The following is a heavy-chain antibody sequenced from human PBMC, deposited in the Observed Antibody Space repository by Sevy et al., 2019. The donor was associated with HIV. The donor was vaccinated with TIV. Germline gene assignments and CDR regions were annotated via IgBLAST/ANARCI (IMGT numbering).Heavy chain of an antibody. V-gene: IGHV4-4*07. J-gene: IGHJ4*02. CDR2: IYGSGST. CDR3: AREAKLGAPFGY. CDR1: GGSISLYY. D-gene: IGHD3-16*01. Sequence: SETLSLTCTVSGGSISLYYWSWIRQPAGKGLEWFGHIYGSGSTSYNPSLKSRVTMSVDTSQNQISLKLTSVTAADTAVYYCAREAKLGAPFGYWGQGTLVTVSS.